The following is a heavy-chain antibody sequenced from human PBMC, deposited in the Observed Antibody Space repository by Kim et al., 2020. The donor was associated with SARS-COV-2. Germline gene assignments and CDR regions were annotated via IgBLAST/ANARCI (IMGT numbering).Heavy chain of an antibody. J-gene: IGHJ6*02. Sequence: RVTISVDTSKNQFSLKLSSVTAADTAVYYCARDPGYGSGSYYYYYYGMDVWGQGTTVTVSS. CDR3: ARDPGYGSGSYYYYYYGMDV. D-gene: IGHD3-10*01. V-gene: IGHV4-39*07.